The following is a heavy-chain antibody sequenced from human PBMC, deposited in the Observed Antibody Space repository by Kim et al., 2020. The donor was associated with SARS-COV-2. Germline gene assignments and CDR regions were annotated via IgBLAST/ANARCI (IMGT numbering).Heavy chain of an antibody. CDR2: ISSSSSYI. D-gene: IGHD6-6*01. CDR3: ARDRGSSSAFDI. CDR1: GFTFSSYS. V-gene: IGHV3-21*01. J-gene: IGHJ3*02. Sequence: GGSLRLSFAASGFTFSSYSMNWVRQAPGKGLEWVSSISSSSSYIYYADSVKGRFTISRDNAKNSLYLQMNSLRAEDTAVYYCARDRGSSSAFDIWGQGTMVTVSS.